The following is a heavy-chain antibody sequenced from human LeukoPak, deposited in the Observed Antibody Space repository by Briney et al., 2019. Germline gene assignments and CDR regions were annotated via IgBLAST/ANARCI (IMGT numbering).Heavy chain of an antibody. CDR2: INPNSGGT. CDR3: ARDFGLYYDFWSGPRTTRNWFDP. J-gene: IGHJ5*02. V-gene: IGHV1-2*02. Sequence: GASVKVSCKASGYTFTGYYMHWVRQAPGQGLEWMGWINPNSGGTNYAQKFQGRVTMTRDTSISTAYMELSRLRFDDTAVYYCARDFGLYYDFWSGPRTTRNWFDPWGQGTLVTVSS. D-gene: IGHD3-3*01. CDR1: GYTFTGYY.